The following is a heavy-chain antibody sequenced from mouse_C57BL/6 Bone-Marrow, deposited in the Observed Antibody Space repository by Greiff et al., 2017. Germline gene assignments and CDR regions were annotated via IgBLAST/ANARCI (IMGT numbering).Heavy chain of an antibody. V-gene: IGHV1-42*01. CDR3: ARSDY. CDR1: GYSFTGYY. CDR2: INPSTGGT. Sequence: VQLQQSGPELVKPGASVKISCKASGYSFTGYYMNWVKQSPEKSLEWIGEINPSTGGTTYNQKFKAKATLTVDKSSSTAYMQLKSLTSEDSAVYYCARSDYWGQGTTLTVSS. J-gene: IGHJ2*01.